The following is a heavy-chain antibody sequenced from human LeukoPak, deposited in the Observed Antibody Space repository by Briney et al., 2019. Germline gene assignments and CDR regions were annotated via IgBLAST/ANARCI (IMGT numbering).Heavy chain of an antibody. CDR1: GGTFSSYA. J-gene: IGHJ5*02. V-gene: IGHV1-69*13. CDR3: AREEVYCSSTSCYFP. CDR2: IIHIFGTA. Sequence: SVKVSCKASGGTFSSYAISWVRQAPGQGLEWMGGIIHIFGTANYAQKFQGRVTITADESTSTAYMELSSLRSEDTAVYYCAREEVYCSSTSCYFPWGQGTLVTVSS. D-gene: IGHD2-2*01.